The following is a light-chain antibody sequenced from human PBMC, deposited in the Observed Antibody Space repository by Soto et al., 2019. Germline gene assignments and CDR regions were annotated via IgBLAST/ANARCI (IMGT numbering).Light chain of an antibody. CDR2: EVS. V-gene: IGLV2-14*01. Sequence: QSVLTQPASVSGSPGQSITISCTGTSSDVGNYKYVSWYQQHPGKAPKLMIYEVSNRPSGVSNRFSGSKSGNTASLTISGLQAEDETDYYCFSYTSSGTYVFELGPRSPS. J-gene: IGLJ1*01. CDR3: FSYTSSGTYV. CDR1: SSDVGNYKY.